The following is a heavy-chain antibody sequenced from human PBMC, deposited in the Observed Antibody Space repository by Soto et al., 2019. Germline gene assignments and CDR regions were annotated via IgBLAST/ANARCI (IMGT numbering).Heavy chain of an antibody. CDR3: ARGEGQLWSYYYYYYAMDV. V-gene: IGHV1-3*01. CDR2: INAGNGNT. Sequence: ASVKVSCKASGYTFTSYAMHWVRQAPGQRLEWMGWINAGNGNTKYSQKFQGRVTITRDTSASTAYMELSSLRSEDTAVYYCARGEGQLWSYYYYYYAMDVWGQGTTVTVSS. D-gene: IGHD5-18*01. CDR1: GYTFTSYA. J-gene: IGHJ6*02.